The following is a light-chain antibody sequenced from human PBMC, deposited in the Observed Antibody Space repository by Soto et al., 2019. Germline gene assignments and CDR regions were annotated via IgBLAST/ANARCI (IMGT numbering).Light chain of an antibody. J-gene: IGKJ1*01. CDR3: QHRSIWPVS. CDR2: DAS. V-gene: IGKV3-11*01. CDR1: QSVYSY. Sequence: EIVLTQSPATLSLSPGERATLSCRASQSVYSYLAWYQQKPGLAPRLLIYDASTRATGIPARFSGSGSGTDFTLTISSLEPEDFAVYYCQHRSIWPVSFGQGTKVDIK.